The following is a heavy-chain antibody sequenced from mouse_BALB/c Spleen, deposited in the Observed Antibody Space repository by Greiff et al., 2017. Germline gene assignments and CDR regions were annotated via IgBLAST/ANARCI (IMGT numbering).Heavy chain of an antibody. D-gene: IGHD1-2*01. CDR1: GYTFTDYE. CDR3: TSNDYNGPWFAY. CDR2: IDPETGGT. J-gene: IGHJ3*01. Sequence: QVQLQQSGAELVRPGASVTLSCKASGYTFTDYEMHWVKQTPVHGLEWIGAIDPETGGTAYNQKFKGKATLTADKSSSTAYMELRSLTSEDSAVYYCTSNDYNGPWFAYWGQGTLVTVSA. V-gene: IGHV1-15*01.